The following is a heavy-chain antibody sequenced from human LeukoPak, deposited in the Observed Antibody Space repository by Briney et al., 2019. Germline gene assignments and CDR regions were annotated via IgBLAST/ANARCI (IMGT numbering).Heavy chain of an antibody. Sequence: ASVKVSCKASGYTFTCYYMHWVRQAPGQGLEWMGWINPNSGGTNYAQKFQGWVIMPSATSISTAYMALCRLRSDDTAVYYCAISSGYYGSGSFYGGPFVYWGQGTLVTVSS. CDR1: GYTFTCYY. D-gene: IGHD3-10*01. CDR3: AISSGYYGSGSFYGGPFVY. J-gene: IGHJ4*02. CDR2: INPNSGGT. V-gene: IGHV1-2*04.